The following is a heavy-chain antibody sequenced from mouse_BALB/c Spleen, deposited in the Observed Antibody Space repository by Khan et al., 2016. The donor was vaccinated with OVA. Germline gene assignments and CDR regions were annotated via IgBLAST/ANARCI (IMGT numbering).Heavy chain of an antibody. V-gene: IGHV2-9*02. CDR1: GFSLTNYT. J-gene: IGHJ4*01. D-gene: IGHD1-1*01. Sequence: QVQLKESGPGLVAPSQSLSITCTVSGFSLTNYTVHWVRQPPGKGLEWLGIIGTGGSTNYNSALMSRLSINKDNSKSQVFLQMNSLQTDDTAMYYCARDHYGSSYDYAMDYWGQGTSVTVSS. CDR3: ARDHYGSSYDYAMDY. CDR2: IGTGGST.